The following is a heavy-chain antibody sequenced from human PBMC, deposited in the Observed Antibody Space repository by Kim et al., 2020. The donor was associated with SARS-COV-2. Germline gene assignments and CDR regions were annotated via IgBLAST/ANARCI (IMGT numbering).Heavy chain of an antibody. CDR3: ARDEVGSYYIDY. D-gene: IGHD3-10*01. J-gene: IGHJ4*02. V-gene: IGHV4-59*01. Sequence: NYNPSLKSRVTISVDTSKNQFSLKLSSVTAADTAVYYCARDEVGSYYIDYWGQGTLVTVSS.